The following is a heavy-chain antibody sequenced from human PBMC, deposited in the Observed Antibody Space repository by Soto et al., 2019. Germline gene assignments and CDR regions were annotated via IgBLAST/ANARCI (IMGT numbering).Heavy chain of an antibody. CDR3: ARVNSEGYDFWSGHLCYFDY. Sequence: GGSLRLSCAASGFTVSSNYMSWVRQAPGKGLEWVSVIYSGGSTYYADSVKGRFTISRDNSKNTLYLQMNSLRAEDTAVYYCARVNSEGYDFWSGHLCYFDYWGQGTLVTVSS. J-gene: IGHJ4*02. V-gene: IGHV3-53*01. D-gene: IGHD3-3*01. CDR1: GFTVSSNY. CDR2: IYSGGST.